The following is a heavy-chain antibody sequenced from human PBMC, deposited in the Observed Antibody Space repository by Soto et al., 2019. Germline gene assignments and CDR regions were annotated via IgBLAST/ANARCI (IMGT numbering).Heavy chain of an antibody. D-gene: IGHD6-6*01. Sequence: EVSLVESGGGLVQPGGSLRLSCAASGFTFSSYGMNWARLAPGKGLEWVPYISSSSSTIYYADSVKGRFTISRDNAKNSLYLQMNSLRDEDSAVYYCVRTSEHTFDYWGQGTLVTVSS. V-gene: IGHV3-48*02. CDR3: VRTSEHTFDY. CDR1: GFTFSSYG. J-gene: IGHJ4*02. CDR2: ISSSSSTI.